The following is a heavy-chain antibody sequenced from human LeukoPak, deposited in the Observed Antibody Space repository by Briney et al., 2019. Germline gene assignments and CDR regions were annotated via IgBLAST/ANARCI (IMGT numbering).Heavy chain of an antibody. CDR3: AKRNGYADY. Sequence: GGSVRLSCAASGFTFSSYTMSWVRQAPGKGLDWVSAIHDSGDYTYYADSVKGRFIISRDNSKNTLYLQMNSLRAEDTAVYYCAKRNGYADYWGRGTLVTVSS. V-gene: IGHV3-23*01. D-gene: IGHD5-18*01. CDR2: IHDSGDYT. CDR1: GFTFSSYT. J-gene: IGHJ4*02.